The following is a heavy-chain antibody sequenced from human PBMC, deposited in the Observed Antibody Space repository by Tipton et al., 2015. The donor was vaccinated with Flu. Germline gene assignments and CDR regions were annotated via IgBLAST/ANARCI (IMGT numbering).Heavy chain of an antibody. Sequence: SLRLSCVGSGFTFSSYWMSWVRQAPGKGLEWVANIKQDEGEKYYVDSVKGRFTVSRDNAKKSLYLQMNSLRVEDTALYYCARDVAALAVVTAIWDYWGQGTLVTVSS. V-gene: IGHV3-7*01. D-gene: IGHD2-21*02. J-gene: IGHJ4*02. CDR2: IKQDEGEK. CDR1: GFTFSSYW. CDR3: ARDVAALAVVTAIWDY.